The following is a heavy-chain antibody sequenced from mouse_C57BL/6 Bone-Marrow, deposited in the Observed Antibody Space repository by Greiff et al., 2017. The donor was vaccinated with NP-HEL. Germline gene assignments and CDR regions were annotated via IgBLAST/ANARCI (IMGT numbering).Heavy chain of an antibody. V-gene: IGHV1-26*01. D-gene: IGHD4-1*01. Sequence: EVQLQQSGPELVKPGASVKISCKASGYTFTDYYMNWVKQSHGKSLEWIGDINPNNGGTSYNQKFKGKATLTVDKSSSTAYMELRSLTSEDSAVYYCAKANWDLYYAMDYWGQGTSVTVSS. J-gene: IGHJ4*01. CDR3: AKANWDLYYAMDY. CDR2: INPNNGGT. CDR1: GYTFTDYY.